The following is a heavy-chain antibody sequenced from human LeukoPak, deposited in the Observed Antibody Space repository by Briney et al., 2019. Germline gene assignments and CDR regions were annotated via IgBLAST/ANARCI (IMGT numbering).Heavy chain of an antibody. V-gene: IGHV3-30*04. CDR1: GFTFSSYA. J-gene: IGHJ3*02. D-gene: IGHD2-2*01. CDR3: ARDPVVPAAMMVVGAFDI. CDR2: ISYDGSNK. Sequence: GGSLRLSCAASGFTFSSYAMHWVRQAPGKGLEWVAVISYDGSNKYYADSEKGRFTISRDNSKNTLYLQMNSLRAEDTAVYYCARDPVVPAAMMVVGAFDIWGQGTMVTVSS.